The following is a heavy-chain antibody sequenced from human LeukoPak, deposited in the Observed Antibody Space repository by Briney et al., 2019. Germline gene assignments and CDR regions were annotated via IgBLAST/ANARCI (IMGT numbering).Heavy chain of an antibody. CDR1: GYTFTSYD. CDR2: MNPNSGNT. V-gene: IGHV1-8*01. Sequence: GASVKVSCKASGYTFTSYDINWVRQATGQGLEWKGWMNPNSGNTGYAQKFQGRVTMTRNTSISTAYMELSSLRSEDTAVYYCARGPSKSCTNGVCLHKTRGSRLGYWGQGTLVTVSS. D-gene: IGHD2-8*01. J-gene: IGHJ4*02. CDR3: ARGPSKSCTNGVCLHKTRGSRLGY.